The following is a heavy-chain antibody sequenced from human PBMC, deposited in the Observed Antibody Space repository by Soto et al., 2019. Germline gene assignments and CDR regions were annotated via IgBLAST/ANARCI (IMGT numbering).Heavy chain of an antibody. CDR1: GFTFSSYW. Sequence: GGSLRLSCAASGFTFSSYWMSWVRQAPGKGLEWVANIKQDGSEKYYVDSVKGRFTISRDNAKNSLYLQMNSLRAEDTAVYYCARECVEVPAAPGAFDYWGQGTLVTVSS. CDR2: IKQDGSEK. CDR3: ARECVEVPAAPGAFDY. J-gene: IGHJ4*02. V-gene: IGHV3-7*01. D-gene: IGHD2-2*01.